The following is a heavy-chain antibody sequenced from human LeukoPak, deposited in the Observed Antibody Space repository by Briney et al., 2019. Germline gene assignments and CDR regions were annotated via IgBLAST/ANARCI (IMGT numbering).Heavy chain of an antibody. CDR3: AKAPNWGMAFDY. CDR1: GFTFSSYW. J-gene: IGHJ4*02. D-gene: IGHD7-27*01. Sequence: GGSLRLSCAASGFTFSSYWMHWVRQAPGKGLVWVSRISSDGTSTSYADSVKGRFTISRDNAKNTLYLQMNSLRAEDTAVYYCAKAPNWGMAFDYWGQGTLVTVSS. V-gene: IGHV3-74*01. CDR2: ISSDGTST.